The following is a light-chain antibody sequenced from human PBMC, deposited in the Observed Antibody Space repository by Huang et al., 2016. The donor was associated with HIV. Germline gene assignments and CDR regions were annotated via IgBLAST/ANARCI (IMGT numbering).Light chain of an antibody. V-gene: IGKV1-5*03. Sequence: DIQLTQSPSTLSVSVGDRVTITCRASQSVNSWLAWYQQKPGKAPNLLIYKASSVERGVPSRFSGSGSGTEFTLTISSLQPDDFATYYCQQYNTYAWTFGQGTKVEI. CDR2: KAS. J-gene: IGKJ1*01. CDR1: QSVNSW. CDR3: QQYNTYAWT.